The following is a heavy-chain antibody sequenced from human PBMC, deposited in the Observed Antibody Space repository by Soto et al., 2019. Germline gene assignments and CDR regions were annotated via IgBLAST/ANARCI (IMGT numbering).Heavy chain of an antibody. J-gene: IGHJ5*02. D-gene: IGHD2-15*01. CDR1: GFTFSSYW. Sequence: PGGSLRLSCAASGFTFSSYWMHWVRQAPGKGLEWVSYISSSSTTKYYADSVKGRFTISRDNAKNSLYLQMNSLRAEDTAVYYCARDGCSGSNCLNWFDPWGQGT. CDR2: ISSSSTTK. V-gene: IGHV3-48*01. CDR3: ARDGCSGSNCLNWFDP.